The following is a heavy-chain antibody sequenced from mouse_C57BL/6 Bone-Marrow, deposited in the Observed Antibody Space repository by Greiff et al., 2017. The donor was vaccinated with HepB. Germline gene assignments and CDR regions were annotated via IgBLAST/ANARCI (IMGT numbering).Heavy chain of an antibody. CDR3: TRPYGYDYYYAMDY. V-gene: IGHV5-9-1*02. D-gene: IGHD2-2*01. CDR1: GFTFSSYA. CDR2: ISSGGDYI. Sequence: EVKLMESGEGLVKPGGSLKLSCAASGFTFSSYAMSWVRQTPEKRLEWVAYISSGGDYIYYADTVKGRFTISRDNARNTLYLQMSSLKSEDTAMYYCTRPYGYDYYYAMDYWGQGTSVTVSS. J-gene: IGHJ4*01.